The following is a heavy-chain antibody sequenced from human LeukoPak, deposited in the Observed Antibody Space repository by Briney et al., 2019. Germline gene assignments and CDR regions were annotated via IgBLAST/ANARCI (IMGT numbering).Heavy chain of an antibody. D-gene: IGHD3-16*01. V-gene: IGHV3-48*01. CDR2: ISTTSSTI. CDR3: ARASWGV. Sequence: GGSLRLSCAASGFTFSSHIMNWVRQAPGKGLEWVSYISTTSSTIYYADSVKGRFTISRDNAKNSLYLQMDSLRAEDTAVYYCARASWGVWGQGTTVTVSS. J-gene: IGHJ6*02. CDR1: GFTFSSHI.